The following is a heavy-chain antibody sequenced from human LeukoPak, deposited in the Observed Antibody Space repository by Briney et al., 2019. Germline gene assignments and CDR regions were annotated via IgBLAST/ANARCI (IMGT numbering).Heavy chain of an antibody. V-gene: IGHV1-18*04. CDR2: ISAYNGNT. CDR3: ARDSGNYYSPSDY. Sequence: ASVKVSCKASGYTFMNYGIIWVRQAPGQGLEWMGWISAYNGNTNFAQKLQDRVTMTTDTSTTTVYMELRSLRSDDTAVYYCARDSGNYYSPSDYWGQGTLVTVSS. CDR1: GYTFMNYG. J-gene: IGHJ4*02. D-gene: IGHD1-26*01.